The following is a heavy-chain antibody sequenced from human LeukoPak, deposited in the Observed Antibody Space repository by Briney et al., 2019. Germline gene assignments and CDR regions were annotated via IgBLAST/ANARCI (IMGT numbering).Heavy chain of an antibody. CDR1: GFSFSSSW. D-gene: IGHD1-1*01. Sequence: GGSLSLSCAASGFSFSSSWMTWVRQAPGKGLEWVATIKQDGSEKFYVNSVKGRFTISRDNTKDSLYLQMNSLRADDAAVYYCASLWDDGYWGQGTLVTVSS. J-gene: IGHJ4*02. CDR3: ASLWDDGY. CDR2: IKQDGSEK. V-gene: IGHV3-7*02.